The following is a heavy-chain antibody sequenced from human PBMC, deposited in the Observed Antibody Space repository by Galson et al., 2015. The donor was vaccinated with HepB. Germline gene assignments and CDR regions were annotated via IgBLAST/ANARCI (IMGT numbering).Heavy chain of an antibody. CDR3: AKVESYYDILTGRHDALDI. CDR1: GFSFSDYV. CDR2: ISGSGDSA. D-gene: IGHD3-9*01. V-gene: IGHV3-23*01. J-gene: IGHJ3*02. Sequence: SLRLSCAASGFSFSDYVMNWVRQAPGEGLEWVSVISGSGDSAFYAHSVRGRFTISRNNPKNTLYLQMNSLRPEDTAVYYCAKVESYYDILTGRHDALDIWGPGTMVTVSS.